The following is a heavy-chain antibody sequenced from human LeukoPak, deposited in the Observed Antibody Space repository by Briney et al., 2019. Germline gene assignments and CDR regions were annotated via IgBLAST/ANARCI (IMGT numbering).Heavy chain of an antibody. CDR1: GYTFTSYG. J-gene: IGHJ6*03. V-gene: IGHV1-18*01. D-gene: IGHD2-15*01. CDR3: ARLTCSGGSCYSSLSYMDV. CDR2: ISAYNGNT. Sequence: ASVKVSCKASGYTFTSYGISWVRQAPGQGLEWMGWISAYNGNTNYAQKLQGRVTMTTDTSTSTAYMELRSLRSDDTAVYYCARLTCSGGSCYSSLSYMDVWGKGTTVTVSS.